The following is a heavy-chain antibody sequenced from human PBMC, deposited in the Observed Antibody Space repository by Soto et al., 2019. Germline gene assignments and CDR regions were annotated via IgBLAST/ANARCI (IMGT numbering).Heavy chain of an antibody. CDR2: ISYSGST. V-gene: IGHV4-59*01. CDR1: GDSIISDY. J-gene: IGHJ6*02. CDR3: ARVHPEWGMDV. D-gene: IGHD3-3*01. Sequence: SETLSLTCIVSGDSIISDYWSWIRQPPGKGLEWIGYISYSGSTNYNPSLKSRVTISVDTSKNQFSLKLTSVTAADTAVYYCARVHPEWGMDVWGQGTTVTVSS.